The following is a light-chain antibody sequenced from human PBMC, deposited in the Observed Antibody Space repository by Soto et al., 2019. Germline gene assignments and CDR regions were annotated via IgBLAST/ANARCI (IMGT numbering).Light chain of an antibody. CDR3: QQYNTYST. V-gene: IGKV1-39*01. CDR2: AAS. Sequence: DFHMTQSPFSLSASLGDRVTITFRASQRISNYLNWYQVKSGKAPKLLIYAASYLQSGVPSRFRGSGSGTDFTLTISSLQPDDFATYYCQQYNTYSTFGQGTRLEIK. J-gene: IGKJ5*01. CDR1: QRISNY.